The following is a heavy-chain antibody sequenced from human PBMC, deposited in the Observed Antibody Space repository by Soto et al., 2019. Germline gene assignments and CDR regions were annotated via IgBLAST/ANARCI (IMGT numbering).Heavy chain of an antibody. Sequence: SETLSLTCTVSGGSISSYYWSWIRQPPGKGLEWIGYIYYSGSTNYNPSLKSRVTISVDTSKNQFSLKLSSVTAADTAVYYCARNYYYDSSGYLNWLDPWGQGTLVTVSS. CDR3: ARNYYYDSSGYLNWLDP. CDR1: GGSISSYY. D-gene: IGHD3-22*01. CDR2: IYYSGST. J-gene: IGHJ5*02. V-gene: IGHV4-59*01.